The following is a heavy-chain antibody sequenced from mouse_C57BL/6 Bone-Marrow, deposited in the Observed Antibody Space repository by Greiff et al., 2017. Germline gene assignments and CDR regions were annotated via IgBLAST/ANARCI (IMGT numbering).Heavy chain of an antibody. CDR2: IDPENGDT. V-gene: IGHV14-4*01. CDR3: TPTVVAKGGY. D-gene: IGHD1-1*01. CDR1: GFNIKDDY. Sequence: EVQLQESGAELVRPGASVKLSCTASGFNIKDDYMHWVKQRPEQGLEWIGWIDPENGDTEYASKFQGKATITADPSSNTAYLQLSSLTSEDTAVYYCTPTVVAKGGYWGQGTTRTVSS. J-gene: IGHJ2*01.